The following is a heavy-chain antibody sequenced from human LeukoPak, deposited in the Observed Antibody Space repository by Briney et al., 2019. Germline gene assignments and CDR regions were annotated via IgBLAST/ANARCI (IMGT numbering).Heavy chain of an antibody. CDR3: ASLILTGYYSSDS. V-gene: IGHV3-30*04. Sequence: GRSLRLSCAASGFTFSSYAMHWVRQAPGKGLKWVAFISHDGSNKYYADSVKGRFTISRDNSKNTLYLQMNSLRAEDTAVYYCASLILTGYYSSDSWGQGTLVTVSS. CDR1: GFTFSSYA. J-gene: IGHJ4*02. D-gene: IGHD3-9*01. CDR2: ISHDGSNK.